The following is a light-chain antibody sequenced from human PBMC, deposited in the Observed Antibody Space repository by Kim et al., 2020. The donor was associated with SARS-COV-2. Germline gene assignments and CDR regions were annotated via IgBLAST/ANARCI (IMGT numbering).Light chain of an antibody. V-gene: IGLV3-19*01. CDR2: GKN. CDR1: SLRSYY. CDR3: NSRDSSGNRGV. Sequence: SSELTQDPAVSVALGQTVRITCQGDSLRSYYASWYQQKPGQAPVLVIYGKNNRPSGIPDRFSGSSSGNTASLTIPGAQAEDEADYYCNSRDSSGNRGVFG. J-gene: IGLJ2*01.